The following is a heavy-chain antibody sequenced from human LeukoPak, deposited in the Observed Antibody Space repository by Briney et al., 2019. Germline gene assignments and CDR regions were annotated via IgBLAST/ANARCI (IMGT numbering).Heavy chain of an antibody. J-gene: IGHJ4*02. Sequence: GRSLRLSCAASGFTFSSYAMHWVRQAPGKGLEWVAVISYDGSNKYYADSVKGRFTISRDNSKNTLYLQMNSLRAEDTAVYYCAKAVAPIDYWGQGTLVTVSS. CDR1: GFTFSSYA. CDR2: ISYDGSNK. D-gene: IGHD5-12*01. V-gene: IGHV3-30-3*01. CDR3: AKAVAPIDY.